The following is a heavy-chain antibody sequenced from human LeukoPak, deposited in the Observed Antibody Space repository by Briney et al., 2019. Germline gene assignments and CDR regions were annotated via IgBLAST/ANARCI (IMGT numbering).Heavy chain of an antibody. CDR3: ARANSGIVGATTVDY. D-gene: IGHD1-26*01. CDR1: GGTFGSYA. V-gene: IGHV1-69*04. Sequence: ASVKVSCKASGGTFGSYAISWVRQAPGQGLEWMGRIIPILGIANYAQKFQGRVTITADKSTSTAYMELSSLRSEDTAVYYCARANSGIVGATTVDYWGQGTLVTVSS. J-gene: IGHJ4*02. CDR2: IIPILGIA.